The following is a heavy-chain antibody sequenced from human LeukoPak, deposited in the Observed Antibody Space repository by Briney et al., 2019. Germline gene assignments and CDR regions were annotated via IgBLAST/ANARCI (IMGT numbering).Heavy chain of an antibody. CDR3: LGNWFDP. Sequence: GGSLRLSCAASGFTVSSNYMSWVRQAPGKGLEWVANIKPDGSEKYYVDSVKGRFTISRDNAKNSLYLQMNSLRAGDTAVYYCLGNWFDPWGQGTLVTVSS. CDR2: IKPDGSEK. J-gene: IGHJ5*02. CDR1: GFTVSSNY. V-gene: IGHV3-7*01.